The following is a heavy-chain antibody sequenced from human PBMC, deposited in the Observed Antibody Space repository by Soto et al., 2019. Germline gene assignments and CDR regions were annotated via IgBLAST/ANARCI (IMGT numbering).Heavy chain of an antibody. V-gene: IGHV3-33*01. CDR3: ARARLQQHYGMDV. J-gene: IGHJ6*02. D-gene: IGHD4-4*01. CDR2: IWYDGSNK. CDR1: GFTFSSYG. Sequence: PGGSLRLSCAASGFTFSSYGMHWVRQAPGKGLEWVAVIWYDGSNKYYADSVKGRFTISRDNSKNTLYLQMNSLRAEDTAVYYCARARLQQHYGMDVWGQGTTVTVSS.